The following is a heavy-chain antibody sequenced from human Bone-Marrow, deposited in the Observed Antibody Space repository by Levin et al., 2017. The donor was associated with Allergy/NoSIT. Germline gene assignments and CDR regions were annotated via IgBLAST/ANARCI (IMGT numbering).Heavy chain of an antibody. CDR2: ITGRGGDT. J-gene: IGHJ4*02. V-gene: IGHV3-23*01. D-gene: IGHD3-10*01. CDR1: GFDFGIYA. Sequence: GGSLRLSCTASGFDFGIYAMSWVRQGPERGLEWVSAITGRGGDTYYADSVKGRFTISRDDSKNTLFLHLNRLRVEDTAVYYCVRDLYFYGSGSYGLFDSWGQGTLVTVSS. CDR3: VRDLYFYGSGSYGLFDS.